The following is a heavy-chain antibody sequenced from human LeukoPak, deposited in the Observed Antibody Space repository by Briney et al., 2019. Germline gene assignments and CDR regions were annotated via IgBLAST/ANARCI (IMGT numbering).Heavy chain of an antibody. CDR2: IYPGDSDT. V-gene: IGHV5-51*01. Sequence: ESLKISCKGSGYSFTSYWIGWVRQMPGKGLEWMGIIYPGDSDTRYSPSFQGQVTISADKSISTAYLQWSSLKASDTAMYYCARSPISPSSGAFNWFDPWGQGTLVTVSS. CDR3: ARSPISPSSGAFNWFDP. CDR1: GYSFTSYW. J-gene: IGHJ5*02. D-gene: IGHD3-22*01.